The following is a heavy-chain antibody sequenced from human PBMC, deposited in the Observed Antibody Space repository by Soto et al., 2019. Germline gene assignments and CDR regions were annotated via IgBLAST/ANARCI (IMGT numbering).Heavy chain of an antibody. CDR3: AKVSRKGSAIDFDY. CDR2: VNPNNGDT. V-gene: IGHV1-8*01. Sequence: QVQLVQSGAELKKPGASVKVSCKASGYTFSNYDMNWVRQATGQGPEWIGWVNPNNGDTGYAQKFQGRVTLTTVISTTTAYMELTSLRSEDTAIYYCAKVSRKGSAIDFDYWGQGTLIPVSS. J-gene: IGHJ4*02. CDR1: GYTFSNYD. D-gene: IGHD3-10*01.